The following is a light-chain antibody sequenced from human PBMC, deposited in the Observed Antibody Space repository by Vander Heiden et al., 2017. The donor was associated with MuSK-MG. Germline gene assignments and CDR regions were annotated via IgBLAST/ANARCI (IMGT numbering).Light chain of an antibody. Sequence: SALTQPASVSGSPGQSITISCTGTSSDVGGYNYVSWYQQHPGKAPKLMIYDVSNRPSGVSNRFSGSKSGNTASLTISGLQAEDEADYYCSSYTISSTLYVFGTGTKFTVL. J-gene: IGLJ1*01. CDR2: DVS. CDR1: SSDVGGYNY. CDR3: SSYTISSTLYV. V-gene: IGLV2-14*01.